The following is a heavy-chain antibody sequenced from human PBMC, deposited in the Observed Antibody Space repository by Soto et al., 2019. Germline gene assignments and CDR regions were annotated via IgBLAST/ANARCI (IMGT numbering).Heavy chain of an antibody. Sequence: PSEILSLTCAVYGGSFSGYYWSWIRQPPGKGLEWIGEINHSGSTNYNPSLKSRVTISVDTSKNQFSLKLSSVTAADTAVYYCARATPTKAAFDYWGQGTLVTVS. CDR3: ARATPTKAAFDY. CDR1: GGSFSGYY. CDR2: INHSGST. J-gene: IGHJ4*02. D-gene: IGHD6-25*01. V-gene: IGHV4-34*01.